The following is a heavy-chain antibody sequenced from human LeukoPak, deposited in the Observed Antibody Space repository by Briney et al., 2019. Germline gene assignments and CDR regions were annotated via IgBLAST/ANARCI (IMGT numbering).Heavy chain of an antibody. Sequence: GGSLRLSCEASGFTFYNYWMSWVRQAPGKGLEWVASIKKDGNEKYYVDSLKGRFTISRDNAQNSLFLHINSLRVEDTAVYYCARDSFYCCYVDVWGKGTTVTVSS. J-gene: IGHJ6*03. CDR1: GFTFYNYW. CDR2: IKKDGNEK. D-gene: IGHD1-7*01. V-gene: IGHV3-7*01. CDR3: ARDSFYCCYVDV.